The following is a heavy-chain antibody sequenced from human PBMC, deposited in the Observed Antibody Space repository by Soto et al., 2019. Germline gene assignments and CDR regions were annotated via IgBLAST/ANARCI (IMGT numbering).Heavy chain of an antibody. V-gene: IGHV1-69*13. CDR1: GGTFSSYA. J-gene: IGHJ4*02. CDR3: ARDPSPYYYDSSGYYFTVGHY. CDR2: IIPIFGTA. D-gene: IGHD3-22*01. Sequence: GASVKVSCKASGGTFSSYAISWVRQAPGQGLEWMGGIIPIFGTANYAQKFQGRVTITADESTSTAYMELSSLRSEDTAVYYCARDPSPYYYDSSGYYFTVGHYWGQGTLVTVSS.